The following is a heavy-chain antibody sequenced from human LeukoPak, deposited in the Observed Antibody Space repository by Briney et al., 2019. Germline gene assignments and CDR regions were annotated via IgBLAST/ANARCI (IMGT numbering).Heavy chain of an antibody. V-gene: IGHV3-43*02. J-gene: IGHJ6*03. CDR2: ISGDGGST. CDR1: GFTFDDYA. Sequence: GGSLRLSCAASGFTFDDYAMHWVRQAPGKGLEWVSLISGDGGSTYYADSVKGRFTISRDNSKNSLYLQMNSLRTEDTALYYCAKSQCSSGGSCYYYCMDVWGKGTTVTVSS. CDR3: AKSQCSSGGSCYYYCMDV. D-gene: IGHD3-10*01.